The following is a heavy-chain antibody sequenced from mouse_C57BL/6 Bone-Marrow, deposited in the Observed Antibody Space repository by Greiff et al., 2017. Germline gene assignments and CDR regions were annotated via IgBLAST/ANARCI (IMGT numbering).Heavy chain of an antibody. CDR1: GYTFTSYW. J-gene: IGHJ4*01. V-gene: IGHV1-69*02. Sequence: QVQLQQPGAELVKPGASVKLSCKASGYTFTSYWMHWVKQRPGQGLEWIGEIDPSDSYTNYNQKFKGKATLTVDTSSSTAYMELHSLTSEDSAVXFCATYYAMDYWGQGTSVTVSS. CDR3: ATYYAMDY. CDR2: IDPSDSYT.